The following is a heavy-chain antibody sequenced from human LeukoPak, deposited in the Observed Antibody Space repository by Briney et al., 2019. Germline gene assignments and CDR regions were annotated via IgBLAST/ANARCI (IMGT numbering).Heavy chain of an antibody. CDR3: ARVYCSSTSCSGRGYSYGYWDFDY. CDR1: GYTFTSYY. V-gene: IGHV1-46*01. D-gene: IGHD2-2*01. Sequence: ASVKVSCKASGYTFTSYYMHWVRQAPGQGLEWMGIINPSVGSTSYAQKFQGRVTMTRDTSTSTVYMELSSLRSEDTAVYYCARVYCSSTSCSGRGYSYGYWDFDYWGQGTLVTVSS. J-gene: IGHJ4*02. CDR2: INPSVGST.